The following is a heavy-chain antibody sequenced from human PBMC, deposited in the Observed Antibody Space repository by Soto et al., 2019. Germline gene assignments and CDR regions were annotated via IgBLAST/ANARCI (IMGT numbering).Heavy chain of an antibody. V-gene: IGHV4-59*01. Sequence: LSLTCTVSGGAISSYYWSWIRQAPGKGLEWIGYIYYSGSTNYNPSLKSRVTISVDTSKNQFSLKLSFVTAADTAVYYCARGLLIVVVVAATPGWFDPWGQGTLVTVSS. J-gene: IGHJ5*02. CDR2: IYYSGST. D-gene: IGHD2-15*01. CDR1: GGAISSYY. CDR3: ARGLLIVVVVAATPGWFDP.